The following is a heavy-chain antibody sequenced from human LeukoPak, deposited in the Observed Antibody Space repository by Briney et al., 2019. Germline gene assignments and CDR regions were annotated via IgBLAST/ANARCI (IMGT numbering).Heavy chain of an antibody. CDR1: GYTFTSYY. D-gene: IGHD6-19*01. Sequence: GASVKVSCKASGYTFTSYYMHWVRQAPGQGLEWMGIINPSDGNTNYAQKFQGRVTMTRDTSTSAVYMELSSLRSEDTAVYYCARGGRYSSGWPYFDFWGQGTLVTVSS. V-gene: IGHV1-46*01. CDR3: ARGGRYSSGWPYFDF. J-gene: IGHJ4*02. CDR2: INPSDGNT.